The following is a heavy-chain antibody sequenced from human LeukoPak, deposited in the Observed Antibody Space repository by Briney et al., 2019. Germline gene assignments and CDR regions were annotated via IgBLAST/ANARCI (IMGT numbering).Heavy chain of an antibody. D-gene: IGHD3-22*01. CDR2: IYHSGST. V-gene: IGHV4-61*08. Sequence: PSETLSLTCNVSGDSISSGGYYWSWIRQPPGKGLEWIGYIYHSGSTNYNPSLKSRVTISVDTSKNQFSLKLSSVTAADTAVYYCASSLPEAIVVAPFDYWGQGTLVTVSS. J-gene: IGHJ4*02. CDR3: ASSLPEAIVVAPFDY. CDR1: GDSISSGGYY.